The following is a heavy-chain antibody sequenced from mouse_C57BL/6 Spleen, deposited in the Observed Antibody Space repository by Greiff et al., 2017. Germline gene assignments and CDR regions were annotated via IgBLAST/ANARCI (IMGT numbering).Heavy chain of an antibody. CDR2: INPNYGTT. CDR1: GYSFTDYN. Sequence: QLQESGPELVKPGASVKISCKASGYSFTDYNMNWVKQSNGKSLEWIGVINPNYGTTSYNQKFKGKATLTVDQSSSTAYMQLNSLTSEDSAVYYCASPYYYGSSYGYAMDYWGQGTSVTVSS. CDR3: ASPYYYGSSYGYAMDY. J-gene: IGHJ4*01. D-gene: IGHD1-1*01. V-gene: IGHV1-39*01.